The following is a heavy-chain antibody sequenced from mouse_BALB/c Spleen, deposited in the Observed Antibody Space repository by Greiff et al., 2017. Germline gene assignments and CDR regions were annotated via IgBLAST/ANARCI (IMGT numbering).Heavy chain of an antibody. Sequence: VQLQQSGAELVKPGASVKLSCKASGYTFTSYWMHWVKQRPGQGLEWIGEINPSNGRTNYNEKFKSKATLTVDKSSSTAYMQLSSLTSEDSAVYYCARGDYDVPWFADWGQGTLVTVSA. CDR1: GYTFTSYW. V-gene: IGHV1S81*02. J-gene: IGHJ3*01. CDR2: INPSNGRT. D-gene: IGHD2-4*01. CDR3: ARGDYDVPWFAD.